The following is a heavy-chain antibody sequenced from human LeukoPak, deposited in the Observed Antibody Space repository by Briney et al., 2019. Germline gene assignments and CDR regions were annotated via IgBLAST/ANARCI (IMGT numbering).Heavy chain of an antibody. CDR2: ISGSGSST. V-gene: IGHV3-23*01. J-gene: IGHJ6*04. CDR1: GFTFSSYA. Sequence: PGGSLRLSCAASGFTFSSYAMSWVRQAPGKGLEWVSAISGSGSSTYYADSAKGRFTISRDNSKNTLYLEMNSLRAEDTAVYYCAIWPKVWLANRHLDVWGKGTTVTVSS. D-gene: IGHD6-19*01. CDR3: AIWPKVWLANRHLDV.